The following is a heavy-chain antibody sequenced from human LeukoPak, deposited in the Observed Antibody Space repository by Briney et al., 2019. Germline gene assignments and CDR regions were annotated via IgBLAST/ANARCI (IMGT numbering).Heavy chain of an antibody. V-gene: IGHV1-46*01. CDR1: GYTFTSNR. D-gene: IGHD6-13*01. Sequence: ASVKVSFKASGYTFTSNRMHWVRQAPGQGLEWMAITDPNSGGTRYAQTFQSRITMTRDTSTSTVYMELSSLSSEDTALYYCARDSSNWSFDYWGQGTLVTVSS. CDR2: TDPNSGGT. J-gene: IGHJ4*02. CDR3: ARDSSNWSFDY.